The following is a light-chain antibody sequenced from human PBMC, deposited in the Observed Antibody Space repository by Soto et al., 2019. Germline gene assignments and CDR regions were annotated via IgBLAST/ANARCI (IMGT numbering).Light chain of an antibody. CDR2: KTS. V-gene: IGKV1-5*03. CDR3: QQYSTFFFT. J-gene: IGKJ3*01. CDR1: QSISNW. Sequence: DIQLTQSPYTLSASVGDRVTITCRASQSISNWLAWYQQKPGKAPYLLIYKTSTLKFGVPSRFSGSGAGTEFTLTISSLQPDDFETYYCQQYSTFFFTLGPGTKVDIK.